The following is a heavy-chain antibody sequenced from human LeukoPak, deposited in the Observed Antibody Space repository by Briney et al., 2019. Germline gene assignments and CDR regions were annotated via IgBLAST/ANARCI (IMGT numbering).Heavy chain of an antibody. CDR3: AREQQLFHLDY. D-gene: IGHD6-13*01. CDR1: GFTFSSYA. J-gene: IGHJ4*02. CDR2: ISYDGSSK. Sequence: GGSLRLSCAASGFTFSSYAMHWVRQAPGKGLEWVAVISYDGSSKYYADSVKGRFTISRDNSKNTLYLQMNSLRAEDTAVYYCAREQQLFHLDYWGQGTLVTVSS. V-gene: IGHV3-30*01.